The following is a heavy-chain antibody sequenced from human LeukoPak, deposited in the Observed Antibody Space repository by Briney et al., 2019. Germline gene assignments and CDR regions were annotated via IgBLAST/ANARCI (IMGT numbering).Heavy chain of an antibody. V-gene: IGHV3-30*18. Sequence: GGSLRLSCAASGFTFSSYGMHWVRQAPGKGLEWVAAISYDGSNKYYADSVKGRFTISRDNSKNTLYLQMNSLRAEDTAVYYCAKLEVVITTSDYWGQGTLVTVSS. D-gene: IGHD3-22*01. J-gene: IGHJ4*02. CDR2: ISYDGSNK. CDR3: AKLEVVITTSDY. CDR1: GFTFSSYG.